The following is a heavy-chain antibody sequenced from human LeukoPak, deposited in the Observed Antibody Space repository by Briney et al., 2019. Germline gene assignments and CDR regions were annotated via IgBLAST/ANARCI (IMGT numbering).Heavy chain of an antibody. CDR2: IKQDGSEK. J-gene: IGHJ4*02. CDR1: GFIFSNYW. D-gene: IGHD1-26*01. Sequence: GGSLRLSCAASGFIFSNYWMGWVRQAPGKGLERVANIKQDGSEKYYVDSEKGRFSISRDNAKKSLYLQMNSLRAEDTAVYYCARDKSVGATPFDYWGQGILVTVSS. CDR3: ARDKSVGATPFDY. V-gene: IGHV3-7*05.